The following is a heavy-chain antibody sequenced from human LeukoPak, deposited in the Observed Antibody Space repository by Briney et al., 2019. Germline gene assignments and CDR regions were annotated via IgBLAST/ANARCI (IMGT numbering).Heavy chain of an antibody. Sequence: ASVKVSCKDSDYTFTSYGISWVRQAPGQGLEWMGWISAYNGNTNYAQKLQGRVTMTTDTSTSTAYMELRSLRSDDTAVYYCATDPLIYWFDPWGQGTLVTVSS. V-gene: IGHV1-18*01. CDR1: DYTFTSYG. CDR2: ISAYNGNT. CDR3: ATDPLIYWFDP. J-gene: IGHJ5*02.